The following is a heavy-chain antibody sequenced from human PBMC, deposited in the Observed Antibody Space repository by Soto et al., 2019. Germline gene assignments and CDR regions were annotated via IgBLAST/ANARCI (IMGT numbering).Heavy chain of an antibody. CDR3: AANWNFGLNF. Sequence: PGWSLRLSCVASVFDFIDFHISWVRQAPGKGLEWISYISSSLGHTDYAESVKGRFTISRDNAKSSVFLEMSDLRSDDTAVYYCAANWNFGLNFWGQGTLVTVSS. J-gene: IGHJ4*02. CDR1: VFDFIDFH. D-gene: IGHD1-1*01. CDR2: ISSSLGHT. V-gene: IGHV3-11*03.